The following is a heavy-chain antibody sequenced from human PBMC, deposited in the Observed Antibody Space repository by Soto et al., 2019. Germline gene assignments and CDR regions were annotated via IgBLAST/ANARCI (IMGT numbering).Heavy chain of an antibody. CDR1: GGSISSSSYY. CDR3: ARLPRLRWNYFDY. CDR2: IYYSGST. Sequence: SETLSLTCTVSGGSISSSSYYWGWIRQPPGKGLEWIGSIYYSGSTYYNPSLKSRVTISVDTSKNHFSLKLSSVTAADTAVYYCARLPRLRWNYFDYWGQGSLVTVSS. J-gene: IGHJ4*02. V-gene: IGHV4-39*01. D-gene: IGHD1-1*01.